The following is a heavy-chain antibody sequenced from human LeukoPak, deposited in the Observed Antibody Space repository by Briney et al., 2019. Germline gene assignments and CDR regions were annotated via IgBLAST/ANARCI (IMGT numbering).Heavy chain of an antibody. CDR1: GGTFSSYA. J-gene: IGHJ4*02. V-gene: IGHV1-69*05. CDR2: FIPIFGTA. D-gene: IGHD3-22*01. CDR3: ASSYFDRRGYYRQYFFDY. Sequence: SVTVSCKASGGTFSSYALSWVRQAPGQGLEWMGGFIPIFGTANYAQKFQGRVTITTDESTSTASIDLSTLRSEDTAVYYCASSYFDRRGYYRQYFFDYWGQGTLVTVSS.